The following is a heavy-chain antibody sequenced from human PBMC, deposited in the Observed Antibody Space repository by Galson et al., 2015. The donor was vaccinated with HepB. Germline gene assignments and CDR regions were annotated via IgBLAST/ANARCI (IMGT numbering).Heavy chain of an antibody. Sequence: SVKVSCKASGYTFTSYGISWVRQAPGQGLEWMGWISAYNGNTNYAQKLQGRVTMTTDTSTSTAYMELRSLRSDDTAVYYCARDHYDFWSGYYTRVDYYYYGMDVWGQGTTVTVSS. D-gene: IGHD3-3*01. V-gene: IGHV1-18*04. CDR3: ARDHYDFWSGYYTRVDYYYYGMDV. J-gene: IGHJ6*02. CDR1: GYTFTSYG. CDR2: ISAYNGNT.